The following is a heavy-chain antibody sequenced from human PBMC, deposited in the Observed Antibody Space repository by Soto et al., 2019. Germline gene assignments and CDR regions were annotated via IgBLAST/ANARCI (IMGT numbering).Heavy chain of an antibody. CDR2: IYWDDDK. D-gene: IGHD6-6*01. CDR1: GFSFTTSGVG. Sequence: QITLKESGPTLVKPTQTLTLTCTFSGFSFTTSGVGVGWIRQPPGKALEWLAVIYWDDDKRHSPSLKSRLTIPKDTSKKQVVLTMTNMDPVDTATYYCAHASNRYSGSFYFDYWGQGTLVTVSS. J-gene: IGHJ4*02. V-gene: IGHV2-5*02. CDR3: AHASNRYSGSFYFDY.